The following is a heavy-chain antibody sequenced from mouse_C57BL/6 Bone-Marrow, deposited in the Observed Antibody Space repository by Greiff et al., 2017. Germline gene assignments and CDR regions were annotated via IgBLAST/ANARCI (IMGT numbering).Heavy chain of an antibody. CDR1: GFSLTSYG. Sequence: QVQLKESGPGLVQPSQSLSITCTVSGFSLTSYGVHWVRQSPGKGLEWLGVIWSGGSTDYNAAFISRLSISKDNSKSQVFFKMNSLQADDTAIYYCARPLIYYDYDDWYFDVWGTGTTVTVSS. D-gene: IGHD2-4*01. CDR3: ARPLIYYDYDDWYFDV. J-gene: IGHJ1*03. V-gene: IGHV2-2*01. CDR2: IWSGGST.